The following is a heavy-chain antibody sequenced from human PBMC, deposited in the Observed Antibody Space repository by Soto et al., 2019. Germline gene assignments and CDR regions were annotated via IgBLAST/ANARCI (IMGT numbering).Heavy chain of an antibody. CDR3: AKDLGY. Sequence: QVQLVESGGGVVQPGRSLRLSCAASGFTFSSYGMHWVRQAPGKGLEWVAVISYEGSNKYYADSVKGRFTISRDNSKNTLYLQMDSLRAEDTAVYYCAKDLGYWGQGTLVTVSS. V-gene: IGHV3-30*18. CDR2: ISYEGSNK. CDR1: GFTFSSYG. J-gene: IGHJ4*02. D-gene: IGHD3-16*01.